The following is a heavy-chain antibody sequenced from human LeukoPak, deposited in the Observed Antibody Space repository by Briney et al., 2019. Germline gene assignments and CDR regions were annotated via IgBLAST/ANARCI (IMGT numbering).Heavy chain of an antibody. Sequence: SETLSLTCAVSGGSISSGGYSWSWIRQPPGKGLEWIGYIYHSGSTYYNPSLKSRVTISVDRSKNQFSLKLSSVAAADTAVYYCARGPYYYDSSGYYPFDYWGQGTLVTVSS. CDR3: ARGPYYYDSSGYYPFDY. CDR2: IYHSGST. V-gene: IGHV4-30-2*01. CDR1: GGSISSGGYS. J-gene: IGHJ4*02. D-gene: IGHD3-22*01.